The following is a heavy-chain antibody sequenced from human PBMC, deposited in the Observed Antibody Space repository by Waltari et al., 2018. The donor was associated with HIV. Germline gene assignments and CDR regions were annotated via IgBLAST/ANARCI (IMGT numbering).Heavy chain of an antibody. J-gene: IGHJ5*02. CDR3: ARGSQHHDL. Sequence: QVQLQQRGTGLLKPSGTLSLKCAIYGTSFSGYYWSWIRQSPTKGLEWLGEVSYSGATNYNPSFEGRVSISADTSKNQLSLNLTSLTAADTGVYFCARGSQHHDLWGQGTLVAVS. CDR1: GTSFSGYY. V-gene: IGHV4-34*01. CDR2: VSYSGAT.